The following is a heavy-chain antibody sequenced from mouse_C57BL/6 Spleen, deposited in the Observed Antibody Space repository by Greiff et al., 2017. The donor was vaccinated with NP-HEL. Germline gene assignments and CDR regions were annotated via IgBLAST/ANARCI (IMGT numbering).Heavy chain of an antibody. V-gene: IGHV1-53*01. J-gene: IGHJ4*01. Sequence: VQLQQSGTELVKPGASVKLSCKASGYTFTSYWMHWVKQRLGQGLEWIGNINPSNGGTNYNEKFKSKATLTVDKSSSTAYMQLSSLTSEDSAVYYCARTAGNYYAMDYWGQGTSVTVSS. D-gene: IGHD3-1*01. CDR3: ARTAGNYYAMDY. CDR1: GYTFTSYW. CDR2: INPSNGGT.